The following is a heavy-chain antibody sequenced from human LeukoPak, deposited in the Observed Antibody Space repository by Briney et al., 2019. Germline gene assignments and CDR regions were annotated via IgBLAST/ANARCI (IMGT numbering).Heavy chain of an antibody. D-gene: IGHD3-16*02. CDR1: GFSLSTSGVG. Sequence: SGPTLVNPTQTLTLTCTFSGFSLSTSGVGVGWIRQPPGKALERLALIYWDDDKRYSPSLKSRLTITKDTSKNQVVLTMTNMDPVDTATYYCAHSPRGSYVWGSYRSVRLFDYWGQGTLVTVSS. CDR3: AHSPRGSYVWGSYRSVRLFDY. CDR2: IYWDDDK. V-gene: IGHV2-5*02. J-gene: IGHJ4*02.